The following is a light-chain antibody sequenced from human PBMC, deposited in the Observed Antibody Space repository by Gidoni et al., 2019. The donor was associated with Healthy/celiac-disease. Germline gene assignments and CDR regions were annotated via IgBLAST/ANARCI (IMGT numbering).Light chain of an antibody. CDR2: GNS. Sequence: QSVLTPPPSVSGAPGPRGTISCTGSSSNIGAGYDVHWYQQLPGTAPKLLIYGNSNRPSGVPDRFSGSKSGTSASLAITGLQAEDEADYYCQSYDSSLSAHNYVFGTGTKVTVL. CDR3: QSYDSSLSAHNYV. CDR1: SSNIGAGYD. J-gene: IGLJ1*01. V-gene: IGLV1-40*01.